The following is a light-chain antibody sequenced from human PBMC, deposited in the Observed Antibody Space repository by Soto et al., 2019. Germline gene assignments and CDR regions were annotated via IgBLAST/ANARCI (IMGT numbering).Light chain of an antibody. CDR2: AXS. CDR3: QQLLSYPIT. V-gene: IGKV1-9*01. J-gene: IGKJ5*01. CDR1: QGISSY. Sequence: DIQLTQSPSFLSASVGDRVXXXXXASQGISSYLAWYQQKPGKAXKLLIYAXSTLQSGVPLRFSGSGSGTSFTLTISSLQPEDFATYYCQQLLSYPITFGQGTRLEIK.